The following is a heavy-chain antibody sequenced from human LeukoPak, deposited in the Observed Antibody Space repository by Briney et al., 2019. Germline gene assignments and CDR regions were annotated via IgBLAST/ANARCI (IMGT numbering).Heavy chain of an antibody. CDR3: ARGLPNVLLWFGELGSEGFVDY. CDR1: GFTFSSYW. J-gene: IGHJ4*02. D-gene: IGHD3-10*01. V-gene: IGHV3-74*01. CDR2: INSDGSST. Sequence: GGSLRLSCAASGFTFSSYWMHWVRQAPGKGLVWVSRINSDGSSTSYADSVKGRFTISRDNAKNTLYLQMNSLRAEDTAVYYCARGLPNVLLWFGELGSEGFVDYWGQGTLVTVSS.